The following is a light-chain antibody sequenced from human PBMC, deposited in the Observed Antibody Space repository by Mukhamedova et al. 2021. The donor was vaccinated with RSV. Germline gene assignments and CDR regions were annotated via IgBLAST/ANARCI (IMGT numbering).Light chain of an antibody. J-gene: IGKJ5*01. CDR3: QQFKSFPIT. CDR2: DAS. V-gene: IGKV1-13*02. Sequence: WYQRRVHGKAPKLLIYDASSLENGVPLRFSGSGSGTDFTLTVTSLWPEEFATYYCQQFKSFPITFGQGTRVEIK.